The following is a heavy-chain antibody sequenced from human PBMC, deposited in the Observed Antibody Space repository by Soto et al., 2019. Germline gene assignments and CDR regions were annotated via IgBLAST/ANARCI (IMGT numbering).Heavy chain of an antibody. Sequence: DVQLVESGGGLVQPGRSLRLSCAASGFTFDDYAMHWVRQAPGKGLEWVSGISWNSGSIGYADSVKGRFTISRDNAKNSLYLQMNSRRAEDTALYYCAKDYYYDSSGYKDYWGQGTLVTVSS. J-gene: IGHJ4*02. CDR1: GFTFDDYA. CDR3: AKDYYYDSSGYKDY. V-gene: IGHV3-9*01. D-gene: IGHD3-22*01. CDR2: ISWNSGSI.